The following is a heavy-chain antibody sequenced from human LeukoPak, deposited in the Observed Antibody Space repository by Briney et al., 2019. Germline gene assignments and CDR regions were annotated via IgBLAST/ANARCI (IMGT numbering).Heavy chain of an antibody. Sequence: PGGSLRLSCAASGFTFDDYAMHWVRQAPGKGLEWVSGISWNSGSIGYADSVKGRFTISRDNAKNSLYLQMNSLRAEDTALYYCAKGPGIAVAPLRGEGGYFDYWGQGTLVTVSS. D-gene: IGHD6-19*01. V-gene: IGHV3-9*01. CDR2: ISWNSGSI. CDR3: AKGPGIAVAPLRGEGGYFDY. CDR1: GFTFDDYA. J-gene: IGHJ4*02.